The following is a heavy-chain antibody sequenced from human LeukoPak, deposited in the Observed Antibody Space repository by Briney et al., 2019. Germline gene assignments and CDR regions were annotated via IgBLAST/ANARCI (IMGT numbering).Heavy chain of an antibody. J-gene: IGHJ4*02. D-gene: IGHD3-10*01. Sequence: SETLSLTCAVSGGSISSGGYSWSWIRQPPGKGLEWIGYIYHSGSTYYNPSLKSRVTISVDTSNHQFSLKLSSVTAADTAVYYCARGRYGSGSSYLKGPRTRRFYFDYWGQGTLVTVSS. V-gene: IGHV4-30-2*01. CDR1: GGSISSGGYS. CDR2: IYHSGST. CDR3: ARGRYGSGSSYLKGPRTRRFYFDY.